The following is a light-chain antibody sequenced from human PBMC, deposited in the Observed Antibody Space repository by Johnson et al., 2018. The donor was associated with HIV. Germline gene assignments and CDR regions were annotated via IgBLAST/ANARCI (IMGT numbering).Light chain of an antibody. V-gene: IGLV1-51*01. CDR3: GTWDRSLSAEV. CDR1: SSNIGNNY. Sequence: QSVLTQPPSVSAAPGQKVTISCSGSSSNIGNNYVSWYQQLPGTAPKLLIYDNNKRPSGIPDRFSGSKSGTSATLGITGLQTGDEAEYYCGTWDRSLSAEVFGTGTKVTVL. J-gene: IGLJ1*01. CDR2: DNN.